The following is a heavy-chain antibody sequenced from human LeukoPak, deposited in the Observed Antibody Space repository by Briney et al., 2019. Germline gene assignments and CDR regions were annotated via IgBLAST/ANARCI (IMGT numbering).Heavy chain of an antibody. Sequence: PGGSLRLSCPVSGITFSGYWVHWIRQAPGKGLVWVSRINSDWTTTTYADFVKGRFTVSRDDAKNSLYLQMNSLRAEDTAVYYCVRDNPRQQGFAYWGQGTLVTVSS. J-gene: IGHJ4*02. D-gene: IGHD6-13*01. CDR2: INSDWTTT. CDR1: GITFSGYW. V-gene: IGHV3-74*01. CDR3: VRDNPRQQGFAY.